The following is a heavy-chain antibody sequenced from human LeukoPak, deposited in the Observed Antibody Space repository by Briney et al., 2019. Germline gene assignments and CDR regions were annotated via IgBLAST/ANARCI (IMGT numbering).Heavy chain of an antibody. V-gene: IGHV4-34*01. D-gene: IGHD1-1*01. CDR1: GGSFSGYY. CDR2: IYHSGST. J-gene: IGHJ6*02. Sequence: PSETLSLTCAVYGGSFSGYYWSWIRQPPGKGLEWIGEIYHSGSTNYNPSLKSRVTISVDTSKNQFSLKLSSVTAADTAVYYCARGPGTQVLFVYYYYGMDVWGQGTTVTVSS. CDR3: ARGPGTQVLFVYYYYGMDV.